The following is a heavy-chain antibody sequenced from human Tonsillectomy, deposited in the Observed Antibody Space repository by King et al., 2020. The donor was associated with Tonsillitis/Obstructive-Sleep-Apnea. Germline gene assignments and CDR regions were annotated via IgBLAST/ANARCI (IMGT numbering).Heavy chain of an antibody. CDR3: ARHSMGRSYNFDY. CDR2: IYSSGST. CDR1: GGSISSYY. J-gene: IGHJ4*02. D-gene: IGHD1-26*01. Sequence: VQLQDSGPGLVKPSETLSLTCTVSGGSISSYYWSWIRQPPGKGLEWIGYIYSSGSTNYNPSLKSRVPISVDTSKNQFSLKLSSVTAADTAVYYCARHSMGRSYNFDYGGQGTLVTVSS. V-gene: IGHV4-59*08.